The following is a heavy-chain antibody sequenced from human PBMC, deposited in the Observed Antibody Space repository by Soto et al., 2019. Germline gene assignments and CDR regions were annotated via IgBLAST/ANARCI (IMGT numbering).Heavy chain of an antibody. CDR3: ARDLYGGNPL. CDR1: GFTFSSYA. D-gene: IGHD2-15*01. J-gene: IGHJ4*02. Sequence: SGGSLRLSCAASGFTFSSYAMHWVRQAPGKGLEWVAVISYDGSNKYYADSVKGRFTISSDNSKNTLYLQMNSLRAEDTAVYYCARDLYGGNPLWGQGTLVTVS. CDR2: ISYDGSNK. V-gene: IGHV3-30-3*01.